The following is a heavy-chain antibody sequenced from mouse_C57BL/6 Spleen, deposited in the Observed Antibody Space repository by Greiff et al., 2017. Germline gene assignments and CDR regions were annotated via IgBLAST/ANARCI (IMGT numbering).Heavy chain of an antibody. D-gene: IGHD1-1*01. J-gene: IGHJ2*01. CDR3: ARKEGYYYGSSYVPYFDY. CDR2: INPNNGGT. V-gene: IGHV1-26*01. CDR1: GYTFTDYY. Sequence: EVQLQQSGPELVKPGASVKISCKASGYTFTDYYMNWVKQSHGKSLEWIGDINPNNGGTSYNQKFKGKATLTVDKSSSTAYMELRSLTSEDSAVYYCARKEGYYYGSSYVPYFDYWGQGTTLTVSS.